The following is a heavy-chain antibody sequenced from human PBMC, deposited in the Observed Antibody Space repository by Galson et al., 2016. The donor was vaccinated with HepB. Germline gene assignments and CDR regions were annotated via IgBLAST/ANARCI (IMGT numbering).Heavy chain of an antibody. V-gene: IGHV4-31*03. J-gene: IGHJ4*02. Sequence: TLSLTCTVSGGSVRSGGYYWTWIRQRPGKGLGWIGYIYYGGKTYYNPSLTSRLIISVDASKNQFSLNLSSVTAADTAVYYYATGMAVMTRLIYWGQGTLVTVSS. CDR3: ATGMAVMTRLIY. CDR2: IYYGGKT. D-gene: IGHD5-24*01. CDR1: GGSVRSGGYY.